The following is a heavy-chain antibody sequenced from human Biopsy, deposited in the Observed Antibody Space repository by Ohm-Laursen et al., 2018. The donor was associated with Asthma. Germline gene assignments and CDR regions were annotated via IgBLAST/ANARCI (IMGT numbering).Heavy chain of an antibody. Sequence: SLRLSCSASGFTFSRYAIHWVRQAPGKGLEWVAVISHDGQTQHYAESVKGRFALSRDNSQNTLYLQMISLRTDDTAVYYCAKRQGYSDFNDFDYWGHGTLVTVSS. CDR3: AKRQGYSDFNDFDY. CDR1: GFTFSRYA. J-gene: IGHJ4*01. CDR2: ISHDGQTQ. D-gene: IGHD4-11*01. V-gene: IGHV3-30*18.